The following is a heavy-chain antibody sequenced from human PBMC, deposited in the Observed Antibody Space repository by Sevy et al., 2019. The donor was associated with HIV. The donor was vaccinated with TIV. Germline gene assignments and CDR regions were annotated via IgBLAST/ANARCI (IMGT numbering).Heavy chain of an antibody. CDR1: GGTFTTSG. Sequence: ASVKVSCKASGGTFTTSGISWVRQVPGQGLEWMGGIIPILGTTNYAQRFQYRVTITADESTKTAYMELSSLRSEDTAVYYCARGGGNGWYCFDYWGQATSVTVSS. V-gene: IGHV1-69*13. D-gene: IGHD6-19*01. J-gene: IGHJ4*02. CDR3: ARGGGNGWYCFDY. CDR2: IIPILGTT.